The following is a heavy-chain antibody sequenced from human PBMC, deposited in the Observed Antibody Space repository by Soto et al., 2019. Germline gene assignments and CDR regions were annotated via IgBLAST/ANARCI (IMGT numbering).Heavy chain of an antibody. CDR3: ASLSPKDY. CDR1: GGSFSGYY. D-gene: IGHD3-9*01. Sequence: SETLSLTCAVYGGSFSGYYWSWIRQPPGKGLEWIGEINHSGSTNYDPSLKSRVTISVDTSKNQFSLKLSSVTAADTAVYYCASLSPKDYWGQGTLVTVSS. V-gene: IGHV4-34*01. J-gene: IGHJ4*02. CDR2: INHSGST.